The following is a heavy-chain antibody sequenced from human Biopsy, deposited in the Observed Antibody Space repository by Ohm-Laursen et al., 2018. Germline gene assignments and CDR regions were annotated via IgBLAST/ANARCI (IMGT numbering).Heavy chain of an antibody. Sequence: SLRLSCSAPGFTFTDYDMSWVRHVPGQGLQWLALVSATATSVYYADSVRGRFFISRDNAENSVFLEMSNLRADDTALYYCARNVRLQMTEHSGVISYSRYFAMDAWGQGTTVTVSS. V-gene: IGHV3-11*01. J-gene: IGHJ6*02. CDR1: GFTFTDYD. CDR3: ARNVRLQMTEHSGVISYSRYFAMDA. D-gene: IGHD2-15*01. CDR2: VSATATSV.